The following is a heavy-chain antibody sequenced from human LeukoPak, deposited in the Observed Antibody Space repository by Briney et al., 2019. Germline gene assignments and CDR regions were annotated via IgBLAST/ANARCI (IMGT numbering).Heavy chain of an antibody. Sequence: SETLSLTCTVSGGSISGYHWSWIRQPPGKGLEWIGHIYYSGSTTPKPSLKSRVTMSVDTSKNQFSLKLISMTAADTAVYYCARHYDFSSSWDPFDYWGQGTLVTVSS. CDR2: IYYSGST. D-gene: IGHD3-3*01. CDR1: GGSISGYH. J-gene: IGHJ4*02. CDR3: ARHYDFSSSWDPFDY. V-gene: IGHV4-59*08.